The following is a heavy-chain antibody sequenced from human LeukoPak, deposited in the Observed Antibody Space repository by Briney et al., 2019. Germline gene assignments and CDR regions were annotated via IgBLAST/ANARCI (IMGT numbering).Heavy chain of an antibody. J-gene: IGHJ4*02. D-gene: IGHD2-21*02. CDR1: GGSFSGYY. CDR2: INHSGST. CDR3: AALSRGGDCY. V-gene: IGHV4-34*01. Sequence: SETVSLTCAVYGGSFSGYYWSWIRQPPGKGLEWIGEINHSGSTNYNPSLKSRVTISVDTSKNQFSLKLSSVTAADTAVYHCAALSRGGDCYWSQGTLVTVSS.